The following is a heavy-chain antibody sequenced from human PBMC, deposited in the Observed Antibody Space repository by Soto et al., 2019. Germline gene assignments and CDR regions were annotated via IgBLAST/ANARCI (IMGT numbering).Heavy chain of an antibody. D-gene: IGHD3-16*01. V-gene: IGHV3-33*01. CDR1: GFSFSTYG. J-gene: IGHJ4*02. CDR2: IWYDGSNK. Sequence: QVQLVESGGGVVQPGRSLRLSCAASGFSFSTYGMHWVRQAPGKGLEWVPVIWYDGSNKYYGDSVKGRFTISRDNSKNTRYRQMNSLRAEDMAVYYCARAVGPFDYWGQGTLGTVSS. CDR3: ARAVGPFDY.